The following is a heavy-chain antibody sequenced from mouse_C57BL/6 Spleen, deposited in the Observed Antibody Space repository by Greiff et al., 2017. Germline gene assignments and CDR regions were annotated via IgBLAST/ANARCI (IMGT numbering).Heavy chain of an antibody. CDR1: GYTFTDYY. J-gene: IGHJ4*01. D-gene: IGHD2-5*01. V-gene: IGHV1-76*01. CDR3: ARGRYSNYDYAMDY. Sequence: VQLQQSGAELVRPGASVKLSCKASGYTFTDYYINWVKQRPGQGLEWIARIYPGSGNTYYNEKFKGKATLTAEKSSSTAYMQLSSLTSEDSAVYFCARGRYSNYDYAMDYWGQGTSVTVSS. CDR2: IYPGSGNT.